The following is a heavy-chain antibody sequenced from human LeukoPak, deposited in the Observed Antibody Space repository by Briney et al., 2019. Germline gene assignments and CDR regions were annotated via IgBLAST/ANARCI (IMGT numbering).Heavy chain of an antibody. Sequence: SQTLCLTRTVSGGSISSGSYYWSWIRHPAGKGLEWIGRIYTSGSTNYNPSLKSRVTISVDTSTNQFSLKLSSVTAAGTAVYYCARAKQSGGFDYWGQGTLVTVSS. CDR3: ARAKQSGGFDY. D-gene: IGHD6-25*01. V-gene: IGHV4-61*02. CDR1: GGSISSGSYY. CDR2: IYTSGST. J-gene: IGHJ4*02.